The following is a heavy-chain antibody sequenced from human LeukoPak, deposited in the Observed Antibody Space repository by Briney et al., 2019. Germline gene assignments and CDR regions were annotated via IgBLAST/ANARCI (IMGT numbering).Heavy chain of an antibody. D-gene: IGHD1-26*01. CDR2: INPNTGGT. V-gene: IGHV1-2*06. CDR1: GYTLTGYC. Sequence: GASVKVSCKASGYTLTGYCMHWVRQAPGQGLEWMGRINPNTGGTNYAQKFQGRVAMTRDTSISTAYLDLSSLTSDDTAVYYCARDSVLGAKWGQGTLVTVSS. J-gene: IGHJ4*02. CDR3: ARDSVLGAK.